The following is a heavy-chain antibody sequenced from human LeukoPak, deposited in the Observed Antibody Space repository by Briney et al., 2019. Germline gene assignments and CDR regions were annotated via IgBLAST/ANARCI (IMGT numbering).Heavy chain of an antibody. D-gene: IGHD5-18*01. CDR2: ISAYNGNT. V-gene: IGHV1-18*01. Sequence: GASVKVSCKASGYTFTSYGISWVRQAPGQGLEWMGWISAYNGNTNYAQKLQGRVTMTTDTSTSTAYMELRSLRSDDTAVYYCASSLGGYSSNDAFDIWGQGTMVTVSS. J-gene: IGHJ3*02. CDR1: GYTFTSYG. CDR3: ASSLGGYSSNDAFDI.